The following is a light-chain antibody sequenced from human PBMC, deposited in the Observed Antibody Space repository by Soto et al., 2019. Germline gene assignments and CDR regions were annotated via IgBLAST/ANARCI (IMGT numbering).Light chain of an antibody. V-gene: IGLV4-69*01. Sequence: QLVLTQSPSASASLGASVKLSRTLSSRHSSYAIAWHHQQPEKGPRFLMKINSDARHTTGDGIPDRFSGASSGTERYLTISSLQYEDGAEYYCQTWGTGIHVFGGGTKLTVL. CDR2: INSDARH. J-gene: IGLJ2*01. CDR1: SRHSSYA. CDR3: QTWGTGIHV.